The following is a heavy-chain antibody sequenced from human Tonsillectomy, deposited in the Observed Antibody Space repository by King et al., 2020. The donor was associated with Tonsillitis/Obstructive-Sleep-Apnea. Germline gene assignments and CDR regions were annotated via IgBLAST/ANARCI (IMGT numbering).Heavy chain of an antibody. J-gene: IGHJ6*02. CDR3: ARLTTGDYDHEENHYGMDV. V-gene: IGHV5-51*03. CDR2: IYPDDSDS. Sequence: QLVQSGAEVKKPGESLKMSCKGSGYSFTNYWIGWVRQMPGKGLEWMGIIYPDDSDSRYSPSFQGQVTISAEKSISTTYLQWSSLRASDTAMYYRARLTTGDYDHEENHYGMDVWGHGTTVTVSS. D-gene: IGHD4-17*01. CDR1: GYSFTNYW.